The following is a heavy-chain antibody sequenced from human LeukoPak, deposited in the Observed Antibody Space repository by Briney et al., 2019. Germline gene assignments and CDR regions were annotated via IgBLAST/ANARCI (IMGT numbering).Heavy chain of an antibody. CDR3: ARDGRFGVVIKD. V-gene: IGHV1-69*04. Sequence: PLASLNLSCKASGGTFSSYTISWVRQAPGQGLEWMGRIIPILGIANYAQNFQGRVTITADKSTSTAYMELSSLRTEDTAVYYCARDGRFGVVIKDWGQGTLVTVSS. CDR1: GGTFSSYT. D-gene: IGHD3-3*01. CDR2: IIPILGIA. J-gene: IGHJ4*02.